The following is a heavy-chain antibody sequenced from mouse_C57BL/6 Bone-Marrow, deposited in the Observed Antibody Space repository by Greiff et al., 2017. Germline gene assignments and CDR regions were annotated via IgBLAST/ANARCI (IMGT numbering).Heavy chain of an antibody. CDR2: IDPSDSYT. CDR3: ARGLRYYFDY. V-gene: IGHV1-59*01. J-gene: IGHJ2*01. D-gene: IGHD1-1*01. CDR1: GYTFTSYW. Sequence: QVQLQQPGAELVRPGTSVKLSCKASGYTFTSYWMHWVKQRPGQGLEWIGVIDPSDSYTNYNQKFKGKATLTVYTSSSTAYMQLSSLTSEDSAVYYCARGLRYYFDYWGQGTTLTVSS.